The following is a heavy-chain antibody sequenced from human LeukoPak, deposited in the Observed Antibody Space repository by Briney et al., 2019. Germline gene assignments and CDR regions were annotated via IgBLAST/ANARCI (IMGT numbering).Heavy chain of an antibody. Sequence: SQTLSLTCTVSGGSISSGDYYWSWIRQPPGKGLEWIGYIYYSGSTYYNPSLKSRVTISVDTSKNQFSLKLSSVTAADTAVYYCARDGGSYYGGLDYWGQGTLVTVSS. D-gene: IGHD1-26*01. V-gene: IGHV4-30-4*08. CDR1: GGSISSGDYY. CDR2: IYYSGST. CDR3: ARDGGSYYGGLDY. J-gene: IGHJ4*02.